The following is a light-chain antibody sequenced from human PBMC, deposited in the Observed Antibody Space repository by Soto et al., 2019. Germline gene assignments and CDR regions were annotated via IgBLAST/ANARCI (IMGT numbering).Light chain of an antibody. V-gene: IGKV3-20*01. J-gene: IGKJ5*01. CDR3: QQYGTSPT. CDR2: GAS. CDR1: QSLITRY. Sequence: EIVLTQSPGTLSLFPGERATLSRRASQSLITRYLAWYQQKPGQAPRLLIYGASSRATGIPDRFSGSGSGTDFTLTISRLEPEDFAVYSCQQYGTSPTFGQGTRLEIK.